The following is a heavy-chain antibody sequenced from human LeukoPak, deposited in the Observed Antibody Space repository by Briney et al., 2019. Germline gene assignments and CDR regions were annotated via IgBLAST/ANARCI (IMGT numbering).Heavy chain of an antibody. D-gene: IGHD3-10*01. CDR3: AKVAKYYYGSETYYFFEQ. Sequence: GGSLRLSCAASGFTFSLYWMTWVRQAPGKGLEWVANIKQDGTEKYYVDSVKGRFTISRDNARNSLELQMNSLRVEDTAVYYCAKVAKYYYGSETYYFFEQWGQGTPVTASS. V-gene: IGHV3-7*01. CDR2: IKQDGTEK. CDR1: GFTFSLYW. J-gene: IGHJ4*02.